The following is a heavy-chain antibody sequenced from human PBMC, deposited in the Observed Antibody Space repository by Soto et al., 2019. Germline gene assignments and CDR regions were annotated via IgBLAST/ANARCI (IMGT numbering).Heavy chain of an antibody. D-gene: IGHD4-17*01. J-gene: IGHJ3*02. CDR2: INPNSGGT. Sequence: QVHLVQSGAEVKKPGASVKVSCKASGYTFTGYYMHWVRQAPGQGLEWMGWINPNSGGTNYAQKFQGWVTMTRDTSISTAYMELSRLRSDDTAVYYCARVADYGDERDAFDIWGQGTMVTVSS. CDR1: GYTFTGYY. V-gene: IGHV1-2*04. CDR3: ARVADYGDERDAFDI.